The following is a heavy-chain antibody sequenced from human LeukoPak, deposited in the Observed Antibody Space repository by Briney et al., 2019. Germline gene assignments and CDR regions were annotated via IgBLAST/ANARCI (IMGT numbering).Heavy chain of an antibody. CDR2: TNPNSGGT. CDR1: GYTFTGNH. V-gene: IGHV1-2*02. J-gene: IGHJ4*02. D-gene: IGHD2-21*02. Sequence: ASVKVSRKASGYTFTGNHMHWVRQAPGQGLEWMGWTNPNSGGTNYAQKFQGRVIMTRDTSISTAYMELSRLGSDDTAVYYCARGGSTDSIHSCGGNCYFLDYWGQGTLVTVSS. CDR3: ARGGSTDSIHSCGGNCYFLDY.